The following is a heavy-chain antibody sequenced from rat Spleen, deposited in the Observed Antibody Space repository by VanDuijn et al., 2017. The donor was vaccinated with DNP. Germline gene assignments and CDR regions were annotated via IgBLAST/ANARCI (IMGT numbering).Heavy chain of an antibody. CDR1: GCWVSGCHR. D-gene: IGHD1-11*01. CDR3: TSGLRRVYWYFDF. V-gene: IGHV3-4*01. Sequence: SGSGLVYRAPYLCRTFSVTGCWVSGCHRGYWFGVFPGNKMEWMGYISYSGSTSYNPSLKSRVSITRDTSKNQFFLYFNSVTTEHTSTYYFTSGLRRVYWYFDFWGPGTMVTVSS. J-gene: IGHJ1*01. CDR2: ISYSGST.